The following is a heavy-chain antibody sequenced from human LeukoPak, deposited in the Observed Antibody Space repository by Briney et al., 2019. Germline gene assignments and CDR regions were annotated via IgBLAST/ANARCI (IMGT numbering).Heavy chain of an antibody. J-gene: IGHJ6*03. CDR3: AKDQSSWYRSYYYYMDV. D-gene: IGHD6-13*01. V-gene: IGHV3-23*01. CDR2: ISGSGGST. Sequence: QPGGSLRLSCAASGFTFSSYGMHWVRQAPGKGLEWVSAISGSGGSTYYADSVKGRFTISRDNSKNTLYLQMNSLRAEDTAVYYCAKDQSSWYRSYYYYMDVWGKGTTVTVSS. CDR1: GFTFSSYG.